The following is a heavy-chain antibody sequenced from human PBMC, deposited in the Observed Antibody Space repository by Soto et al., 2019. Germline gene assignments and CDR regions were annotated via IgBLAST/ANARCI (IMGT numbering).Heavy chain of an antibody. Sequence: PSEALSLTCAVYGGSFSGYYWSWIRQPPGKGLEWIGEINHSGSTNYNPSLKSRVTISVDTSKNQFSLKLSSVTAADTAVYYCARGFGDYSSSSLHYYYYGMDVWGQGTTVTVSS. J-gene: IGHJ6*02. CDR3: ARGFGDYSSSSLHYYYYGMDV. CDR2: INHSGST. D-gene: IGHD6-6*01. CDR1: GGSFSGYY. V-gene: IGHV4-34*01.